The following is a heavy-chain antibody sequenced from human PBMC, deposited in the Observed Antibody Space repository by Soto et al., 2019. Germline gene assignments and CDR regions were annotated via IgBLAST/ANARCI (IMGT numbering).Heavy chain of an antibody. J-gene: IGHJ1*01. CDR1: GYTFTSYD. CDR3: ARGLYGNWYQLLSEYFQH. D-gene: IGHD2-2*01. V-gene: IGHV1-8*01. Sequence: GASVKVSCKASGYTFTSYDINWVRQATGQRLEWMGWMNPNSGNTGYAQKFQGRVTMTRNTSISTAYMELSSLRSEDTAVYYCARGLYGNWYQLLSEYFQHWGQGTLVTVSS. CDR2: MNPNSGNT.